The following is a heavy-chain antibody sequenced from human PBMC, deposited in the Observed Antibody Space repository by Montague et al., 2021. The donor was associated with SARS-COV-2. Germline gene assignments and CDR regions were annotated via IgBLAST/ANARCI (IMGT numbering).Heavy chain of an antibody. J-gene: IGHJ4*02. CDR1: GFTFSSYW. CDR2: INSDGSIT. Sequence: SLRLSCAASGFTFSSYWMHWVRQAPGKGLVWVSCINSDGSITTYADSVKGRFTISRDNAKNTMYMQMNSLRAEDTAVYYCVRPPRGGYNYPFDYWGLGTLVTVSS. CDR3: VRPPRGGYNYPFDY. D-gene: IGHD5-24*01. V-gene: IGHV3-74*01.